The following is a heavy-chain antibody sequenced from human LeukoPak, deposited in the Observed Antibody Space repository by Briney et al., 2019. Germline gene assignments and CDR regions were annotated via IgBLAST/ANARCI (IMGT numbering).Heavy chain of an antibody. J-gene: IGHJ3*02. Sequence: QPGGSLRLSCAASGFTFSIYAMNWIRRAPGKGLEWVSYIHGSSTFISYADSVKGRFTISRDNAKNSLYLQMNSLRAEDTAVYYCAREKLAGGGRAFDIWGQGTMVTVSS. D-gene: IGHD1-1*01. CDR2: IHGSSTFI. V-gene: IGHV3-48*01. CDR3: AREKLAGGGRAFDI. CDR1: GFTFSIYA.